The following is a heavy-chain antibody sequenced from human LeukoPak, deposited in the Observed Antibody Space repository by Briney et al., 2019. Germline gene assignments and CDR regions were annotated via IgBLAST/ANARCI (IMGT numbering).Heavy chain of an antibody. CDR2: IYPGDSDT. CDR3: ARPSYYYDSSGYHYDVYYFDY. D-gene: IGHD3-22*01. Sequence: GESLKISCNGSGYSFTSYWIGWVRQMPGKGLEWMGIIYPGDSDTRYSPSFQGQVTISADKSISTANLQWSSLKASDTSMYYCARPSYYYDSSGYHYDVYYFDYWGQGTLVTVSS. J-gene: IGHJ4*02. CDR1: GYSFTSYW. V-gene: IGHV5-51*01.